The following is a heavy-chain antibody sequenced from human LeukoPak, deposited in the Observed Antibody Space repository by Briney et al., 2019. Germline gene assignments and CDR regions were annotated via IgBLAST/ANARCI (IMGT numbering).Heavy chain of an antibody. Sequence: GSLLLSGAASGFTFSSYSMNWFRPAPGKGLGWVSSISSSSSYIYYAASVKGRFTISRDNAKNSLYLQMNSLRAEDMALYYCANSKTVTTEFDHWGQGTLVTVSS. D-gene: IGHD4-17*01. CDR1: GFTFSSYS. CDR2: ISSSSSYI. J-gene: IGHJ4*02. CDR3: ANSKTVTTEFDH. V-gene: IGHV3-21*04.